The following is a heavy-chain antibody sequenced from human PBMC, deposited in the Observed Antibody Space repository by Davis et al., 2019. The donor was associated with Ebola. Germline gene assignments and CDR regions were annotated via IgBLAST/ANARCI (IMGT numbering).Heavy chain of an antibody. V-gene: IGHV3-53*01. J-gene: IGHJ4*02. CDR2: IHSADIT. CDR1: GFSVSANY. D-gene: IGHD3-16*01. CDR3: ARGGAFGENDL. Sequence: GESLKISCAAPGFSVSANYMSWVRLAPGKGLECVALIHSADITYYADSVKGRFTISRDTFKNAVYLQMSGLTDEDTAVYYCARGGAFGENDLWGQGARVTVSS.